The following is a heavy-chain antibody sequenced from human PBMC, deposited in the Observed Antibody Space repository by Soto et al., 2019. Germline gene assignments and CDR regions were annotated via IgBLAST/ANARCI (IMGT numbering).Heavy chain of an antibody. D-gene: IGHD5-12*01. CDR2: VYYSGST. Sequence: SETLSIRCSVSAGSISSSNYYGCWVRQPPANWLEWIGSVYYSGSTYYNPSLQSRVTISVDTSKNQLSLKLRSVTAADTAVYYCTRQVASQEGAQDYYNYYGMDVWGQWATVT. CDR3: TRQVASQEGAQDYYNYYGMDV. V-gene: IGHV4-39*01. CDR1: AGSISSSNYY. J-gene: IGHJ6*02.